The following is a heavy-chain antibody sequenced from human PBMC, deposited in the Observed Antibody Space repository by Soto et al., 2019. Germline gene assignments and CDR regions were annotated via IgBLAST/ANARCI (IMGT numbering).Heavy chain of an antibody. Sequence: EVQLLESGGGLVQPGGSLRLSCAASGFTFSSYTMTWVRQAPGKGLKWVSAISGSGDYTYYADSVKGRFTISRDNSGNTLYLQMNSLRADDTAVYYCAKDRNSHYDRFGPDVWGQGTTVTVSS. J-gene: IGHJ6*02. V-gene: IGHV3-23*01. CDR3: AKDRNSHYDRFGPDV. CDR2: ISGSGDYT. CDR1: GFTFSSYT. D-gene: IGHD4-4*01.